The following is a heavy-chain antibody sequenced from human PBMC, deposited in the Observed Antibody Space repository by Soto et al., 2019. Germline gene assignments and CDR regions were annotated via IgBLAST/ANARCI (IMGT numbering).Heavy chain of an antibody. V-gene: IGHV3-72*01. CDR3: GSSITQLLTG. CDR1: GFSVSDHF. CDR2: IRNRASGDTT. Sequence: EVQLVESGGGSVQPGGSLRLSCTASGFSVSDHFMDWVRQTPGQGLEWVGQIRNRASGDTTLYAASVKGRFTVARDDSRYSLYLQMNRLKTEVTAVAYCGSSITQLLTGWGQGTLVAV. J-gene: IGHJ4*02. D-gene: IGHD1-20*01.